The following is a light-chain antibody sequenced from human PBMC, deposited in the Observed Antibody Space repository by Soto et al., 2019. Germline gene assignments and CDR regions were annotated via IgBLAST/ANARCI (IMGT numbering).Light chain of an antibody. CDR1: QGIRSE. Sequence: IHMTQSPSSLSASVGDRVTITCRASQGIRSELAWYQQKPGKAPNLLIYAASTLQSGVPSRFSGSGSGTDFTLTISSLQPEDFATYYCLHDYNYPRTFGQGTKVEVK. J-gene: IGKJ1*01. CDR3: LHDYNYPRT. V-gene: IGKV1-6*01. CDR2: AAS.